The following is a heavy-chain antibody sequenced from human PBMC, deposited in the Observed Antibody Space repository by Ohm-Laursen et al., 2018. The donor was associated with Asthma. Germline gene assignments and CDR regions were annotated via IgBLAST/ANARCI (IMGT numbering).Heavy chain of an antibody. CDR3: ARKAGSCITSNCYSLDF. D-gene: IGHD2-15*01. CDR2: INSVFGTS. Sequence: ASVKVSCKSLGGTLGTSVIGWVRQAPGQGLEWLGGINSVFGTSTYAQKFHDRFTITADESTSTVYMTLSSLTSEDTAVYYCARKAGSCITSNCYSLDFWGQGTLVPLSP. V-gene: IGHV1-69*13. CDR1: GGTLGTSV. J-gene: IGHJ4*02.